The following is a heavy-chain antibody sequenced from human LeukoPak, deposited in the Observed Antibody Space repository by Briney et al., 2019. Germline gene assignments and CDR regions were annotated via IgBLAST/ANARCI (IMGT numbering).Heavy chain of an antibody. CDR2: IYHSGST. Sequence: SETLSLTCAVSGGSISSGGYSWSWIRQPPGKGLEWIGSIYHSGSTYYNPSLKSRVTISVDTSKNQFSLKLSSVTTADTAVYYCASAFDYDILTGHLFDYWGQGTLVTVSS. CDR1: GGSISSGGYS. V-gene: IGHV4-30-2*03. J-gene: IGHJ4*02. CDR3: ASAFDYDILTGHLFDY. D-gene: IGHD3-9*01.